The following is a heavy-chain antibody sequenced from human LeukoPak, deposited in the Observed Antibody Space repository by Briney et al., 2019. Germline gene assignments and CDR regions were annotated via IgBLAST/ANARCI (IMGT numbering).Heavy chain of an antibody. CDR2: IRYDDGSNK. V-gene: IGHV3-33*06. J-gene: IGHJ2*01. D-gene: IGHD5-12*01. CDR3: AKIGGYGGYGRYFDL. Sequence: GGSLRLSCAASGFTFSNYAMHRVRQAPGKGLEWVAVIRYDDGSNKNYADSVKGRFTISRDNSQNTLYLQMNGLRAEDTAVYYCAKIGGYGGYGRYFDLWGRGALVTVSS. CDR1: GFTFSNYA.